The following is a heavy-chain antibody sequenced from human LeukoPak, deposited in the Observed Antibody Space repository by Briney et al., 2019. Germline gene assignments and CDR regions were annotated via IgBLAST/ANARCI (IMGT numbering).Heavy chain of an antibody. V-gene: IGHV3-48*04. J-gene: IGHJ6*02. CDR3: ARVEGSITISRMDV. CDR2: ISSSGSTI. D-gene: IGHD3-3*01. Sequence: QAGGSLRLSCAASGFTFSSYSMTWVRQAPGKGLEWVSYISSSGSTIYYADSVKGRFTISRDNAKNSLYLQMNSLRAEDTAVYYCARVEGSITISRMDVWGQGTTVTVSS. CDR1: GFTFSSYS.